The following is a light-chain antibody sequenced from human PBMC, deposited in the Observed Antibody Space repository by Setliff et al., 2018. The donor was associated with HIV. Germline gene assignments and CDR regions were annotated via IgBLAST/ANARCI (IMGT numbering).Light chain of an antibody. CDR2: DVS. V-gene: IGLV2-14*03. CDR1: SSDVGGYNY. J-gene: IGLJ1*01. CDR3: SSYTSSSHYV. Sequence: ALPQPASVSGSPGQSITISCTGTSSDVGGYNYVSWYQQHPGKAPKLMIYDVSNRPSGVSNRFSGSKSGNTASLTISGLQAEDEADYYCSSYTSSSHYVFGTGTKVTV.